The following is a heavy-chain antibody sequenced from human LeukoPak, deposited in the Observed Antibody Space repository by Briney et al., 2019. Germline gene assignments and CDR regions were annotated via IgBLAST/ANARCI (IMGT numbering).Heavy chain of an antibody. J-gene: IGHJ4*02. CDR1: GFTFSNYW. D-gene: IGHD3-22*01. Sequence: GGSLRLSCGASGFTFSNYWMTWVRQAPGKGLEWVAVISYDGSNKYYADSVKGRFTISRDNSKNTLYLQMNSLRAEDTAVYYCAKDLVGSYYYDSSGYYYPLDYWGQGTLVTVSS. CDR3: AKDLVGSYYYDSSGYYYPLDY. CDR2: ISYDGSNK. V-gene: IGHV3-30*18.